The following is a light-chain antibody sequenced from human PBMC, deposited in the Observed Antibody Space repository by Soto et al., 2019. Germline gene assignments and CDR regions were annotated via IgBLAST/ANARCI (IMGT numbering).Light chain of an antibody. CDR1: QTISSY. Sequence: DIQNPQSPSSLSASLGYRVTITCLASQTISSYVNWSQQKPGQAPKSLIDAASTLQSGVQSRGSGRGSGTDCTLTSSNLKPEDFATYYCQQSYRTPLNFGGGTKVEIK. CDR3: QQSYRTPLN. V-gene: IGKV1-39*01. J-gene: IGKJ4*01. CDR2: AAS.